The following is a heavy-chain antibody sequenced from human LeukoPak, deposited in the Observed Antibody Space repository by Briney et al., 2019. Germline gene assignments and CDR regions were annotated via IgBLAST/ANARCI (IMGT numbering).Heavy chain of an antibody. V-gene: IGHV3-7*01. CDR2: TKPDGSEK. CDR1: GFSFNNYW. Sequence: QPGGSLRLSCAASGFSFNNYWMSWVRQAPGKGLEWVANTKPDGSEKYYVDSVRGRFTISRDNAKNLLYLQMSNLRAEDTAVYYCATDGYSSARDYWGQGTLVTVSS. D-gene: IGHD6-25*01. J-gene: IGHJ4*02. CDR3: ATDGYSSARDY.